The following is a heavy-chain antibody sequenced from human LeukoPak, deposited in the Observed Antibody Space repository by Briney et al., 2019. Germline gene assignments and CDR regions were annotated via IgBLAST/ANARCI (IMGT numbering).Heavy chain of an antibody. D-gene: IGHD6-25*01. CDR3: ARDKAGVAAAGKGTYYYYYYMDV. J-gene: IGHJ6*03. Sequence: GGSLRLSCAASGFTVSSNYMSWVRQAPGKGLEWVSVIYSGGSTYYADSVKGRFTISRDNSKNTLYLQMNSLRAEDTAVYYCARDKAGVAAAGKGTYYYYYYMDVWGKGTTVTVSS. V-gene: IGHV3-53*01. CDR2: IYSGGST. CDR1: GFTVSSNY.